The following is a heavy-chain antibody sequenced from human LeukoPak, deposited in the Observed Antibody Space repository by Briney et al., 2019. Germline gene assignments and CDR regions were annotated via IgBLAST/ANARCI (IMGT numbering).Heavy chain of an antibody. CDR1: GFTFSSYS. V-gene: IGHV3-21*01. J-gene: IGHJ3*02. CDR2: IDSSSSYI. CDR3: ARPGITGTMGYGAFDI. D-gene: IGHD1-7*01. Sequence: GGSLRLSCAASGFTFSSYSMNWVRQAPGKGLEWVSSIDSSSSYIYYADSVKGRFTISRDNAKNSLFLQMNSLRVEDTAVYYCARPGITGTMGYGAFDIWGQGTRVTVSS.